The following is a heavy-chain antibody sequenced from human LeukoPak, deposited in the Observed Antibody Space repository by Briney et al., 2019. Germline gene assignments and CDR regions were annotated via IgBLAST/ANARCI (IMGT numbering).Heavy chain of an antibody. Sequence: GGSLRLSCAASGFTSSSYWMDWVRRAPGKGLVWVSHINSDGSNTRYADSVKGRFTISRDNAKNTLFLQLNSLRAEDTAVYYCAGGGESLTFWGQGTLVTVSS. D-gene: IGHD3-16*01. CDR1: GFTSSSYW. CDR3: AGGGESLTF. CDR2: INSDGSNT. J-gene: IGHJ4*02. V-gene: IGHV3-74*01.